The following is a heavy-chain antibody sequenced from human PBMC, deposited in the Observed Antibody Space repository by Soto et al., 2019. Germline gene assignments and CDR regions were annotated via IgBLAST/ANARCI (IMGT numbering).Heavy chain of an antibody. V-gene: IGHV4-31*03. J-gene: IGHJ5*02. CDR2: IYYSGST. CDR3: ARSVFP. Sequence: QVQLQESGPGLVKPSQTLSLTCTVSGGSISIGGYYWNWIRQHPGKGLEWIGYIYYSGSTYYNPSRKCRVTVSVDTSKPQFSLQLSSVTAADTAVYYCARSVFPWGQGTLVTVSS. CDR1: GGSISIGGYY.